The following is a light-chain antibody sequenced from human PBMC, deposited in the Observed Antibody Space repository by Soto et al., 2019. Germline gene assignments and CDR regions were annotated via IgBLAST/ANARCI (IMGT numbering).Light chain of an antibody. CDR1: QSLSSW. J-gene: IGKJ1*01. CDR2: DAS. Sequence: DIQMTQSPPTLSASVGDRVTITCRASQSLSSWLAWYQQKPGKAPNLLIYDASSLESGVPSRFSGSGSGTEFTLSISSLQPDDFATYYCQQYNSYSWTFGQGTKVEIK. CDR3: QQYNSYSWT. V-gene: IGKV1-5*01.